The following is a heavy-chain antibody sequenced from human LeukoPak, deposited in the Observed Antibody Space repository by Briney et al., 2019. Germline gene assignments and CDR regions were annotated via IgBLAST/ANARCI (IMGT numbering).Heavy chain of an antibody. CDR1: GYTFTSYG. CDR2: ISAYNGNT. J-gene: IGHJ3*02. V-gene: IGHV1-18*01. D-gene: IGHD3-3*01. CDR3: AVAQLRFLERADAFDI. Sequence: ASVKVSCEASGYTFTSYGISWVRQAPGQGLEWMGWISAYNGNTNYAQKLQGRVTMTTDTSTSTAYMELRSLRSDDTAVYYCAVAQLRFLERADAFDIWGQGTMVTVSS.